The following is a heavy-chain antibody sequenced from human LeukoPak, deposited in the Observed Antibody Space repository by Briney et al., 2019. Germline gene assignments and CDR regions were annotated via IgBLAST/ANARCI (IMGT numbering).Heavy chain of an antibody. J-gene: IGHJ6*03. V-gene: IGHV3-23*01. CDR2: ISGSGGST. Sequence: GGSLRLSCATSGFTFSSYAMSWVRQAPGKGLEWVSAISGSGGSTYYADSVKGRFTISRDNSKNTLYLQMNSLRAEDTAVYYCARQQPPYFYMDVWGKGTTVTVSS. D-gene: IGHD6-13*01. CDR3: ARQQPPYFYMDV. CDR1: GFTFSSYA.